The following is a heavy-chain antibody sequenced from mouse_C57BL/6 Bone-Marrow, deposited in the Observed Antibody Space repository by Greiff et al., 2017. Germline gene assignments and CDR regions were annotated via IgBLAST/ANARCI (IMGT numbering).Heavy chain of an antibody. D-gene: IGHD2-2*01. CDR3: ARFWGYDGGVFDY. J-gene: IGHJ2*01. Sequence: QVQLQQSGAELVRPGASVKLSCKASGYTFTDYYINWVKQRPGQGLEWIARIYPGSGNTYYNEKFKGKATLTAEKSSSTAYMQLSSLTSEDSAVYFCARFWGYDGGVFDYWGQGTTLTVSS. CDR2: IYPGSGNT. CDR1: GYTFTDYY. V-gene: IGHV1-76*01.